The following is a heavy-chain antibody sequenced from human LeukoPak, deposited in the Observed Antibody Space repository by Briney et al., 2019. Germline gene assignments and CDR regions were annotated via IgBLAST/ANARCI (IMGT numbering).Heavy chain of an antibody. CDR1: GGSISSYY. CDR2: IYYSGST. Sequence: SETLSLTCTVSGGSISSYYWSWIRQPPGKGLEWIGYIYYSGSTNYNPSLKSRVTISVDTSKNQFSLKLSSVTAADTAVYYCARDRDRGGSGSYYPPGFDPWGQGTLVTVSS. J-gene: IGHJ5*02. V-gene: IGHV4-59*01. D-gene: IGHD3-10*01. CDR3: ARDRDRGGSGSYYPPGFDP.